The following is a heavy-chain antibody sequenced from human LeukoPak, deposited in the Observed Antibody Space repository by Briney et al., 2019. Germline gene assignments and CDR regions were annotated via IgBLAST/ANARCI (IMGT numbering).Heavy chain of an antibody. Sequence: GGSLRLSCAASGFTFSSYTMNWVRQAPGKGLEWVSSISSSSSYIYYADSVKGRFIISRDNAKNSLYLQMNSLRAEDTAVYYCARALEMATIDYWGQGTLVTVSS. J-gene: IGHJ4*02. D-gene: IGHD5-24*01. CDR3: ARALEMATIDY. CDR2: ISSSSSYI. CDR1: GFTFSSYT. V-gene: IGHV3-21*01.